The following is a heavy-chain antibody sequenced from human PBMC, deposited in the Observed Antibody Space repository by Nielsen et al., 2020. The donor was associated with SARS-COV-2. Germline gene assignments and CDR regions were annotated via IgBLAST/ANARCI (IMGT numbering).Heavy chain of an antibody. CDR1: GYSFTSYW. D-gene: IGHD2-15*01. CDR2: IYPGDSDT. CDR3: ARHVRFSVVAATRGMDV. Sequence: GESLKISCKGSGYSFTSYWISWVRQMPGKGLEWMGIIYPGDSDTRYSPSFQGQVTISADKSISTAYLQWSSLKASDTAMYYCARHVRFSVVAATRGMDVWGQGTTVTVSS. J-gene: IGHJ6*02. V-gene: IGHV5-51*01.